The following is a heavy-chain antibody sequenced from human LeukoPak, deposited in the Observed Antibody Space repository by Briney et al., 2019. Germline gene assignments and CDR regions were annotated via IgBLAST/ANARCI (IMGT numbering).Heavy chain of an antibody. CDR1: GFTVSSNY. D-gene: IGHD3-3*01. CDR3: AKGGITIFGVVII. V-gene: IGHV3-53*01. J-gene: IGHJ4*02. Sequence: GGSLRLSCAASGFTVSSNYMSWVRQAPGKGLEWVSVIYSGGSTYYADSVKGRFTISRDNSKNTLYLQMNSLRAEDTAVYYCAKGGITIFGVVIIWGQGTLVTVSS. CDR2: IYSGGST.